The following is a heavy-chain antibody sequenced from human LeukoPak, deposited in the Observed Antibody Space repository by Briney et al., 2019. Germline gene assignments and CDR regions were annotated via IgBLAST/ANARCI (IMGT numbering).Heavy chain of an antibody. CDR2: ISAYNGNT. CDR1: PYSFTSCG. CDR3: ARKRITMVRGVIISSWLDP. Sequence: ASVKVSCKASPYSFTSCGISWVRQAPGQGLEWMGWISAYNGNTNYAQKLQGRVTMTTDTSTSTAYMELRSLRSDDTAVYYCARKRITMVRGVIISSWLDPWGQGTLVTVSS. V-gene: IGHV1-18*01. J-gene: IGHJ5*02. D-gene: IGHD3-10*01.